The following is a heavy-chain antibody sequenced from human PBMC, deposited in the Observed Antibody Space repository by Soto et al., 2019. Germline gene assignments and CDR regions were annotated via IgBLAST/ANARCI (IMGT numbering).Heavy chain of an antibody. J-gene: IGHJ6*02. CDR3: ARGIAVAGSRDNYGMDV. CDR1: GYTFTGYY. Sequence: ASVKVSCKASGYTFTGYYMHWVRQAPGQGLEWMGCINPNSGGTNYAQKFQGRVTMTRDTSISTAYMELSRLRSDDTAVYYCARGIAVAGSRDNYGMDVWGQGTTVTVSS. V-gene: IGHV1-2*02. CDR2: INPNSGGT. D-gene: IGHD6-19*01.